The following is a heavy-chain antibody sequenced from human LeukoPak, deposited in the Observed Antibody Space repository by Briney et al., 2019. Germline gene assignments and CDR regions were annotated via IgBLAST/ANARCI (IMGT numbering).Heavy chain of an antibody. J-gene: IGHJ6*03. CDR3: ARLIHGGSYLGYYMDV. CDR1: GGSISSGDYY. CDR2: IYYSGST. D-gene: IGHD1-26*01. Sequence: SETLSLTCTVSGGSISSGDYYWSWIRQPPGKGLEWIGYIYYSGSTYYNPSLKSRVTISVDTSKNQFSLKLSSVTAADTAVYYCARLIHGGSYLGYYMDVWGKGTTVTVSS. V-gene: IGHV4-30-4*08.